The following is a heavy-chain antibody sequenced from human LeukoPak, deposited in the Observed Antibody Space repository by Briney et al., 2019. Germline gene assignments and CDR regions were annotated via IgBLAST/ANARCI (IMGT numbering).Heavy chain of an antibody. Sequence: PGGSLRLSCAASGFTFSSYAMSWVRQAPGKGLEWVAVISYDGSNKYYADSVKGRFTISRDNSKNTLYLQMNSLRAEDTAVYYCARVTTVTYSDWYFDLWGRGTLVTVSS. D-gene: IGHD4-17*01. CDR2: ISYDGSNK. CDR1: GFTFSSYA. CDR3: ARVTTVTYSDWYFDL. J-gene: IGHJ2*01. V-gene: IGHV3-30-3*01.